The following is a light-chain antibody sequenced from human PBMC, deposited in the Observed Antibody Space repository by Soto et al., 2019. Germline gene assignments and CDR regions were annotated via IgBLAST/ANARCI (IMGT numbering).Light chain of an antibody. CDR3: QSYDSSLSVS. J-gene: IGLJ1*01. Sequence: QSVLTQLPSVSGAPGQRVTISCTGSSSNIGAGYDVHWYQHLPGTAPKLLIYGNSNRPSGVPDRFSGSKSGTSASLAITGLQAEDEADYYCQSYDSSLSVSFGTGTKVTVL. CDR2: GNS. CDR1: SSNIGAGYD. V-gene: IGLV1-40*01.